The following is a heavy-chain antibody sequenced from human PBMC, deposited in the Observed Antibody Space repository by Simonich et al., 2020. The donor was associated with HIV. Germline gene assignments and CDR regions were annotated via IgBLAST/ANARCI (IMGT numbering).Heavy chain of an antibody. CDR1: GYSISSGYY. CDR3: ARGGGDGYNY. Sequence: QVQLQESGPGLVKPSETLSLTCAVSGYSISSGYYWDWIRQPPGKGLELVGSIYHIGTPYNNPSLKSRVIISIDTSKNQFSLKLSSVTAADTAVYYCARGGGDGYNYWGQGILVTVSS. CDR2: IYHIGTP. D-gene: IGHD3-16*01. J-gene: IGHJ4*02. V-gene: IGHV4-38-2*01.